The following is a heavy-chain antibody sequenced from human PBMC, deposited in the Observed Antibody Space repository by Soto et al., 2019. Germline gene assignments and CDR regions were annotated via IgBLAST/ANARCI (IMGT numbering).Heavy chain of an antibody. CDR3: AKDWRYHASPYFDY. Sequence: QVQLVESGGGVVQPGRSLRLSCAASGFTFSSYGMHWVRQAPGKGLEWVAVISYDGSNKYYADSVKGRFTISRDNSKNTLYLQMNSLRAEDTAVYYCAKDWRYHASPYFDYWGQGTLVTVSS. D-gene: IGHD3-3*01. CDR1: GFTFSSYG. V-gene: IGHV3-30*18. CDR2: ISYDGSNK. J-gene: IGHJ4*02.